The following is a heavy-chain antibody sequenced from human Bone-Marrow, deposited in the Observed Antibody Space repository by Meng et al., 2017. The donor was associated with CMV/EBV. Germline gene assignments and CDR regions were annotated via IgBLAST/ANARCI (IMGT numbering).Heavy chain of an antibody. D-gene: IGHD2-8*02. V-gene: IGHV3-21*01. CDR3: ARDTGSLVYFDY. J-gene: IGHJ4*02. Sequence: GESLKIPCAASGFTFSDYNMNWVRQAPGKGLEWVSTISASRSYIYYADSLKGRFTISRDNAKNSLYLQMNSLRPEDTAVYYCARDTGSLVYFDYWGQGTLVTVSS. CDR2: ISASRSYI. CDR1: GFTFSDYN.